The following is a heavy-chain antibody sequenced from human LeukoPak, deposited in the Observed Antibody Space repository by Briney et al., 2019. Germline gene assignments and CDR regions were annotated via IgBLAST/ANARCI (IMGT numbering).Heavy chain of an antibody. D-gene: IGHD6-19*01. Sequence: GASVKVSCKASGYTFTSYDINWVRQATGQGLEWMGWMNPNSGNTGYAQEFQGRVTMTRNTSISTAYMELSSLRSEDTAVYYCARGRVSSGLYYYYYYYMDVWGKGTTVTISS. V-gene: IGHV1-8*01. CDR2: MNPNSGNT. CDR3: ARGRVSSGLYYYYYYYMDV. J-gene: IGHJ6*03. CDR1: GYTFTSYD.